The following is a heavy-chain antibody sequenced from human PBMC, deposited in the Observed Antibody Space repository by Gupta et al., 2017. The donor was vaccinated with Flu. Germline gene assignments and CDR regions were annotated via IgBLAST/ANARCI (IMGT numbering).Heavy chain of an antibody. V-gene: IGHV5-51*01. D-gene: IGHD1-20*01. CDR3: ARQLHSNWNARDAFDI. J-gene: IGHJ3*02. Sequence: EVQLVQSGAEVKKPGESLKISCKGSGYSFTSYWIGWVRQMPGKGLEWMGIIYPGDSDTRYSPSFQGQVTISADKSISTAYLQWSSLKASDTAMYYCARQLHSNWNARDAFDIWGQGTMVTVSS. CDR2: IYPGDSDT. CDR1: GYSFTSYW.